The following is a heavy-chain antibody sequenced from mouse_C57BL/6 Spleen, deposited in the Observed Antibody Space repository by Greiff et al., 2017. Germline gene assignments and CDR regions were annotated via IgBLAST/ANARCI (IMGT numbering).Heavy chain of an antibody. D-gene: IGHD1-1*01. CDR3: ARGYYGSSSYYAMDY. Sequence: VQLQQSGPELVKPGASVKISCKASGYAFSSSWMNWVKQRPGKGLEWIGRIYPGDGDTNYNGKFKGKATLTADKSSSTAYMQLSSLTSEDSAVYFGARGYYGSSSYYAMDYWGQGTSVTVSS. CDR1: GYAFSSSW. V-gene: IGHV1-82*01. J-gene: IGHJ4*01. CDR2: IYPGDGDT.